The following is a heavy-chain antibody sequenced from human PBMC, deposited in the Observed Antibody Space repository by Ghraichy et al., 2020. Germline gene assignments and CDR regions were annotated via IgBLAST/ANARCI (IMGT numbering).Heavy chain of an antibody. CDR1: GGTFSSYA. CDR3: ARWVAAAGTTNRNWFDP. V-gene: IGHV1-69*13. J-gene: IGHJ5*02. Sequence: SVKVSCKASGGTFSSYAISWVRQAPGQGLEWMGGIIPIFGTANYAQKFQGRVTITADESTSTAYMELSSLRSEDTAVYYCARWVAAAGTTNRNWFDPWGQGTLVTVSS. D-gene: IGHD6-13*01. CDR2: IIPIFGTA.